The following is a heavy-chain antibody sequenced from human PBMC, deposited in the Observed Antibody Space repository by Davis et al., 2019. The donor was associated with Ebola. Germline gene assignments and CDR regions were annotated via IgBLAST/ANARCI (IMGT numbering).Heavy chain of an antibody. V-gene: IGHV1-69*13. CDR3: GRSYGGSSPPYYYYYYMDV. CDR2: IIHMYDTV. D-gene: IGHD6-6*01. J-gene: IGHJ6*03. CDR1: GGTFSNYA. Sequence: SVKVSCKAPGGTFSNYAINWVRKAPGQGLEWMGGIIHMYDTVKYAQKFQGRLTITADEFTSTVYMELSSLRSEDTAVYYCGRSYGGSSPPYYYYYYMDVWGGWTTVTVSS.